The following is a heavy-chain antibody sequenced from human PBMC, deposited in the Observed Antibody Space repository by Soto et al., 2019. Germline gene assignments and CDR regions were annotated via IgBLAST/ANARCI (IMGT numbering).Heavy chain of an antibody. J-gene: IGHJ4*02. Sequence: QVQLVESGGGVVQPGRSLRLSCAASGFTFSSYAMHWVRQAPGKGLEWVAFISFDGRYTYYADSVKGRFTISRDNSKNTLYLQMNSLRVEDRAVYCCARFNSSNWSAPFDYWGQGTLVTVSS. V-gene: IGHV3-30*04. CDR2: ISFDGRYT. CDR1: GFTFSSYA. CDR3: ARFNSSNWSAPFDY. D-gene: IGHD6-13*01.